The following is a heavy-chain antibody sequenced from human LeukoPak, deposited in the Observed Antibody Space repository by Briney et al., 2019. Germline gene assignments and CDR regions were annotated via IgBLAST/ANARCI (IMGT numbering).Heavy chain of an antibody. CDR3: ARMSGGSYRYYFDY. CDR2: IYYSGST. J-gene: IGHJ4*02. Sequence: SEPLSLTCTVSGGSISNYYWSWIRQSPGKGLEWSGYIYYSGSTNYNPSLKSRVTISVDTSKNQFSLKLSPVTAADTAVYYCARMSGGSYRYYFDYWGQGTLVTVSS. V-gene: IGHV4-59*08. D-gene: IGHD1-26*01. CDR1: GGSISNYY.